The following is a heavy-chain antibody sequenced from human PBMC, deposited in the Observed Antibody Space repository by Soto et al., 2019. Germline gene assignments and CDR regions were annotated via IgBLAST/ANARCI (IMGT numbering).Heavy chain of an antibody. D-gene: IGHD3-3*01. CDR3: ARDEGVTIFGVVTHPYYYYYGMDV. J-gene: IGHJ6*02. V-gene: IGHV3-11*01. CDR2: ISSSGSTI. Sequence: LRLSCAASGFTFSDYYMSWIRQAPGKGLEWVSYISSSGSTIYYADSVKGRFTISRDNAKNSLYLQMNSLRAEDTAVYYCARDEGVTIFGVVTHPYYYYYGMDVWGQGTTVTVSS. CDR1: GFTFSDYY.